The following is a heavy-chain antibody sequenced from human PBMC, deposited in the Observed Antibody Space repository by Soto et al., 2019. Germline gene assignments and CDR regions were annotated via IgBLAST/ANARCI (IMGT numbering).Heavy chain of an antibody. CDR2: ISGSGGST. Sequence: EVQLLESGGGLVQPGGSLRLSCAASGFTFSSYAMSWVRQAPGKGLGWVSAISGSGGSTYFADSVKGRFTISRDNSKNTLYLQMNSLRAEDTAMYYCAKQKTTVTRYDAFDIWGQGTMVTVSS. V-gene: IGHV3-23*01. CDR1: GFTFSSYA. CDR3: AKQKTTVTRYDAFDI. D-gene: IGHD4-17*01. J-gene: IGHJ3*02.